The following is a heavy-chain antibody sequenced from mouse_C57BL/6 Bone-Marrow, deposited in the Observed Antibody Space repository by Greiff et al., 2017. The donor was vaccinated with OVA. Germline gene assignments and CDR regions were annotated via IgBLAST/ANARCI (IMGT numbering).Heavy chain of an antibody. CDR2: ISNGGGST. D-gene: IGHD1-1*01. CDR3: ARHLSITTVDYAMDY. V-gene: IGHV5-12*01. CDR1: GFTFSDYY. Sequence: EVQGVESGGGLVQPGGSLKLSCAASGFTFSDYYMYWVRQTPEKRLEWVAYISNGGGSTYYPDTVKGRFTISRDNAKNTLYLQMSRLKSEDTAMYYCARHLSITTVDYAMDYWGQGTSVTVSS. J-gene: IGHJ4*01.